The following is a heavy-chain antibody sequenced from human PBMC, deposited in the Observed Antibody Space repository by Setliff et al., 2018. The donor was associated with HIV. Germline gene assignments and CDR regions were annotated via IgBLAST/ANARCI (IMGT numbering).Heavy chain of an antibody. D-gene: IGHD4-4*01. CDR2: IYFTGKT. J-gene: IGHJ5*02. CDR1: GGSIISGGYY. V-gene: IGHV4-31*03. CDR3: ARDLTSNSNCFDP. Sequence: SGPTLVNPPSETLSLTCSISGGSIISGGYYWSWIRQHPEKGLEWIGYIYFTGKTYYNPSLKSRVSISVDTSKDQFSLNLKSVTAADTATYYCARDLTSNSNCFDPWSQGIPVTVSS.